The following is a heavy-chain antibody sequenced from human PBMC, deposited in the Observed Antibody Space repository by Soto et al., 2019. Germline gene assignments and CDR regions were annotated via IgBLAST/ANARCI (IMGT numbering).Heavy chain of an antibody. D-gene: IGHD2-21*02. CDR1: GFTFSTYA. V-gene: IGHV3-30*18. J-gene: IGHJ6*02. CDR3: AKELAYCGGDCSPTYYYYYYGMDV. CDR2: ISYDGSNT. Sequence: QVQLVESGGGVVQPGRSLRLSCAASGFTFSTYAMHWVRQAPGKGLEWVALISYDGSNTYYADSVKGRLTISRDNSKSTLYLQMNSLRAEDTAVYYCAKELAYCGGDCSPTYYYYYYGMDVWCQGTTVTVSS.